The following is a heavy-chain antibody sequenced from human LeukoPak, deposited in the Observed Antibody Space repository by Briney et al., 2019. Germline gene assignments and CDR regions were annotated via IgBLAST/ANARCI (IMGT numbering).Heavy chain of an antibody. CDR1: GYSFTIYW. Sequence: GESLRISCKTSGYSFTIYWIGWVRQMPGKGLEWMGITYPGDSDARYSPSFQGQVTISADKSISTAYLQWSSLKASDSAMYYCARRYCTNTGCHFDYWGQGTLVTVSS. V-gene: IGHV5-51*01. CDR3: ARRYCTNTGCHFDY. D-gene: IGHD2-2*01. CDR2: TYPGDSDA. J-gene: IGHJ4*02.